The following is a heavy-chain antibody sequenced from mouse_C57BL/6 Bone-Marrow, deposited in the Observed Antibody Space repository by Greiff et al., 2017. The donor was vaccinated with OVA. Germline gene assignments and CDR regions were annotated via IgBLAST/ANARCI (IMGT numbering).Heavy chain of an antibody. J-gene: IGHJ2*01. CDR2: IRLKSDNYAT. Sequence: EVKVEESGGGLVQPGGSMKLSCVASGFTFSNYWMNWVRQSPEKGLEWVAQIRLKSDNYATHYAESVKGRFTISRDDSKSSVYLQMNNLMAEDTGIYYCTDDYDGGPDYWGQGTTLTVSS. CDR1: GFTFSNYW. CDR3: TDDYDGGPDY. V-gene: IGHV6-3*01. D-gene: IGHD2-4*01.